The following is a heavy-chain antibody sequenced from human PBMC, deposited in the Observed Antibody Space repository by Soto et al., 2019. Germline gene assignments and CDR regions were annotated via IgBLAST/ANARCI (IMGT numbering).Heavy chain of an antibody. CDR3: ARGYIGYGYPLDY. CDR2: ISSSSSYI. V-gene: IGHV3-21*01. J-gene: IGHJ4*02. Sequence: EVQLVESGGGLVKPGGSLRLSCAASGFTFSSYSMNWVRQAQGKGLEWVSSISSSSSYIYYADSVRGRFTLSRDNAKNSLYLQMNSLRDEATAVYYCARGYIGYGYPLDYWGQGTLVTVSP. D-gene: IGHD5-12*01. CDR1: GFTFSSYS.